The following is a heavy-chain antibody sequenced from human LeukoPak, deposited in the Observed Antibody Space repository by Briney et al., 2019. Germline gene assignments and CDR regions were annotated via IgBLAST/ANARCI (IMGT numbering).Heavy chain of an antibody. Sequence: GGSLRLSCAASGFTVSSNYMSWVRQAPGKGLEWVSVIYSGGSTYYADSVKGRFTISRDNAKNSLYLQMNSLRAEDTAVYYCAKDLGRTGLDYWGQGTLVTVSS. CDR1: GFTVSSNY. CDR2: IYSGGST. D-gene: IGHD3-16*01. CDR3: AKDLGRTGLDY. V-gene: IGHV3-53*01. J-gene: IGHJ4*02.